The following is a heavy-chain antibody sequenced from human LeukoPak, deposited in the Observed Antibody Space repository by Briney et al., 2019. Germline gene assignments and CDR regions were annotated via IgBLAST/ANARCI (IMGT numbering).Heavy chain of an antibody. CDR2: IYYSGST. J-gene: IGHJ3*02. D-gene: IGHD3-22*01. V-gene: IGHV4-30-4*08. CDR1: GGSISSGDYY. CDR3: AREVAGYYDSSGYFVI. Sequence: SQTLSLTCTVSGGSISSGDYYWSWIRQPPGKGLEWIGYIYYSGSTYYNPSLKSRVTISVDTSKNQFSLKLSSVTAADTAVYYCAREVAGYYDSSGYFVIWGQGTMVTVSS.